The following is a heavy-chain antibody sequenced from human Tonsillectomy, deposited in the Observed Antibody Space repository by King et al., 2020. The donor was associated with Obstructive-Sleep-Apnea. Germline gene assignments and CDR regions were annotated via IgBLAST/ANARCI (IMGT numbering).Heavy chain of an antibody. J-gene: IGHJ1*01. CDR2: ISGSGGSP. CDR3: AKDLTEQYFQH. Sequence: VQLVESGGGLVQPGGSLRLSCAASGFSFSNYAMNWVRQAPGKGLEWVSAISGSGGSPYYADSVKGRFTISRDNSKNTLYLQMNSLRAEDTAVYFCAKDLTEQYFQHWGQGTLVTVSS. V-gene: IGHV3-23*04. CDR1: GFSFSNYA.